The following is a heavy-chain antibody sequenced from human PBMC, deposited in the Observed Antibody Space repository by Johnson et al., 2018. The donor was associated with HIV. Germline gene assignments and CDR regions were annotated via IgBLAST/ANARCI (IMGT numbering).Heavy chain of an antibody. D-gene: IGHD6-19*01. CDR3: AKDKAGGWAFDI. Sequence: QVQLVESGGGVVQPGRSLTLSCAASGFTFSSYAMHWVRQAPGKGLEWVAVIWYDGSNKYYADSVKGRFSISRDNAKNSLYLQMNNLRVEDTAVYYCAKDKAGGWAFDIWGQGTMVTVSS. CDR1: GFTFSSYA. CDR2: IWYDGSNK. J-gene: IGHJ3*02. V-gene: IGHV3-33*03.